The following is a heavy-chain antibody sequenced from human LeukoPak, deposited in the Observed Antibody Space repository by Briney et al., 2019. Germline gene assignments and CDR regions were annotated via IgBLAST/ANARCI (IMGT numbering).Heavy chain of an antibody. D-gene: IGHD2-2*01. CDR3: ARDCRSSSCLLGGRDY. V-gene: IGHV3-23*01. Sequence: GGSLRLSCAASGFTFSSNAMSWVRQAPGKGLEWVAAISNSGVTTYYADSVKGRFTISRDNSKNTLYLQMISLRAEDTAVYYCARDCRSSSCLLGGRDYWGQGTLVTVSS. CDR1: GFTFSSNA. CDR2: ISNSGVTT. J-gene: IGHJ4*02.